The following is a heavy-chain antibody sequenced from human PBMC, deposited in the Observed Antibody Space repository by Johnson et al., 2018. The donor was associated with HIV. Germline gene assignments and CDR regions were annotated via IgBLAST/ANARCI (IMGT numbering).Heavy chain of an antibody. V-gene: IGHV3-30*02. J-gene: IGHJ3*02. CDR3: ARGTPYGGNSWDFDI. CDR1: GFTFSSYG. CDR2: VRYDGSNK. D-gene: IGHD4-23*01. Sequence: QVQLVESGGGVVQPGGSLRLSCAASGFTFSSYGMHWVRQAPGKGLEWVVFVRYDGSNKYYADSVKGRFTISRDNSKNTLYLQMNSLRVDDTAVYYCARGTPYGGNSWDFDIWGQGTMVTVSS.